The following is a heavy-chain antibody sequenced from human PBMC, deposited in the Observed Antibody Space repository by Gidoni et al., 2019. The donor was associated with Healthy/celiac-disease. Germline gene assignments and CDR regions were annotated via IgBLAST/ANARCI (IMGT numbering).Heavy chain of an antibody. D-gene: IGHD2-15*01. V-gene: IGHV1-69*01. CDR1: GGPFSSYA. CDR2: VIPIFGTA. J-gene: IGHJ4*02. Sequence: QVQLVQSGAEVKKPGTSVKLSCKASGGPFSSYAISCVRQAPGQGLEWMGGVIPIFGTANYAQKFQGRVTITADESTSTAYMELSSLRSEDTAVYYCARGPLNCSGGSCYSHYFDYWGQGTLVTVSS. CDR3: ARGPLNCSGGSCYSHYFDY.